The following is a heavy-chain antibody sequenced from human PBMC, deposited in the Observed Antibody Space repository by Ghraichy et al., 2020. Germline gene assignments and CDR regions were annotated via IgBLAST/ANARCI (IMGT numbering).Heavy chain of an antibody. CDR1: GFTFSSYS. D-gene: IGHD6-19*01. CDR2: ISSSSSYI. CDR3: ARDGSSGWSRHFDY. Sequence: GGSLRLSCAASGFTFSSYSMNWVRQAPGKGLEWVSSISSSSSYIYYADSVKGRFTISRDNAKNSLYLQMNSLRADDTAVYYCARDGSSGWSRHFDYWGQGTLVTVSS. V-gene: IGHV3-21*01. J-gene: IGHJ4*02.